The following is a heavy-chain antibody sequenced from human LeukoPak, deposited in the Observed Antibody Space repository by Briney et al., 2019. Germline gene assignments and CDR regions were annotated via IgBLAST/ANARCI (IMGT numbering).Heavy chain of an antibody. Sequence: PSETLSLTCTVSGGSLSSGDYYWSWIRQPPGKGLEWIGYIYYSGSTYYNPSLKSRVTISVDTSKNQFSLKLSSVTAADTAVYYCARDGYYGSASPHYMDVWGKGTTVTVSS. D-gene: IGHD3-10*01. J-gene: IGHJ6*03. V-gene: IGHV4-30-4*08. CDR3: ARDGYYGSASPHYMDV. CDR1: GGSLSSGDYY. CDR2: IYYSGST.